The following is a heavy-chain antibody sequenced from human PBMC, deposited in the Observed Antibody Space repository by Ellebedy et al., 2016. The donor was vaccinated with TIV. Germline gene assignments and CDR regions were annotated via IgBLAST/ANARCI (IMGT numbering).Heavy chain of an antibody. CDR2: INPSGGST. D-gene: IGHD3-22*01. Sequence: AASVKVSCKASGYTFTSNYMHWARQDPGQGLEWMGIINPSGGSTSYAQKFQGRVTVTRETATSTVYMELNSLRSEDTAVYHCARGGDSSGYLFDYWGQGTLVTVSS. V-gene: IGHV1-46*01. CDR1: GYTFTSNY. J-gene: IGHJ4*02. CDR3: ARGGDSSGYLFDY.